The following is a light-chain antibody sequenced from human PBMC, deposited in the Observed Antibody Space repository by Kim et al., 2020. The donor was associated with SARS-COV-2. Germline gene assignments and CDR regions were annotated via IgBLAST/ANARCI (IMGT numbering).Light chain of an antibody. Sequence: SVGHRVHNSLRASQGINNYLALYQQKPEKVPTPVIYATYTLQSGVPSRMSRSRSDTYFTLTINSLQPEYFTTYYCQQYNSLPLAFGGETNV. CDR3: QQYNSLPLA. CDR2: ATY. J-gene: IGKJ4*01. V-gene: IGKV1-27*01. CDR1: QGINNY.